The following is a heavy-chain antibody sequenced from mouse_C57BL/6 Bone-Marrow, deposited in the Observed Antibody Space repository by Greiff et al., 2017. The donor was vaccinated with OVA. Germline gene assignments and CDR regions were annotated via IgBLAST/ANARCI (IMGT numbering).Heavy chain of an antibody. CDR2: ISSGGDYI. J-gene: IGHJ2*01. D-gene: IGHD4-1*01. CDR3: TRDRTGPFDY. Sequence: EVQGVESGAGLVKPGGSLKLSCAASGFTFSSYAMSWVRQTPEKRLEWVAYISSGGDYIYYADTVKGRFTISRDNARNTLYLQMSSLKSEDTAMYYCTRDRTGPFDYWGQGTTLTVSS. V-gene: IGHV5-9-1*02. CDR1: GFTFSSYA.